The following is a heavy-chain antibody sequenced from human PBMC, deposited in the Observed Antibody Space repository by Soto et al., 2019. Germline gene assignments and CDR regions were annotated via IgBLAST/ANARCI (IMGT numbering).Heavy chain of an antibody. Sequence: EALLVESGGGLVQPGGSLRLSCAASGFNFNFFWMHWVRQAPGKGLVWVSRINGDGSTTDYADSVKGRFTISRDNAKNTLFLQMDSLIVEDTAVYYCVRDSPTNLEDADTVASWFDPWGQGTLVTVSS. CDR1: GFNFNFFW. CDR2: INGDGSTT. V-gene: IGHV3-74*01. CDR3: VRDSPTNLEDADTVASWFDP. J-gene: IGHJ5*02. D-gene: IGHD5-12*01.